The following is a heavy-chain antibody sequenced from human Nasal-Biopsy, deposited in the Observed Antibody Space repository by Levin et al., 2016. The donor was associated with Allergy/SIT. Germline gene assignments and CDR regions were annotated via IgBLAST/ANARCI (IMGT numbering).Heavy chain of an antibody. Sequence: SVKVSCKASGGNFNTNVFNWVRQAPGHGLEWMGGLIPLFGTPKFAQKFQGRVTITADESTSAAHMELESLTFEDTAVYYCAGGHCNGAICVVAMDVWGQGTTVIVSS. CDR1: GGNFNTNV. D-gene: IGHD2-15*01. V-gene: IGHV1-69*13. J-gene: IGHJ6*02. CDR3: AGGHCNGAICVVAMDV. CDR2: LIPLFGTP.